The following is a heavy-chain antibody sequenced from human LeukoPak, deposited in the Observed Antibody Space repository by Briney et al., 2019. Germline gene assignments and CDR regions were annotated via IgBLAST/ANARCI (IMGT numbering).Heavy chain of an antibody. J-gene: IGHJ4*02. CDR2: IYYSGIT. V-gene: IGHV4-39*01. Sequence: SETLSLTCTVSGGSISNSNSFWAWIRQPPGKALEWIGTIYYSGITHYSPSLKSRVTISVDTSKKQFSLKLSSVTAADTAVYYCVTYYYGSSAPKRNYWGQGILVTVSS. CDR3: VTYYYGSSAPKRNY. CDR1: GGSISNSNSF. D-gene: IGHD3-22*01.